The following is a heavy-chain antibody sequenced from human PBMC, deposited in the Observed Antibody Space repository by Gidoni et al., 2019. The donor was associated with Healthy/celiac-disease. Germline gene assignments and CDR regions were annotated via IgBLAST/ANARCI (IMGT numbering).Heavy chain of an antibody. CDR2: IYYSGST. J-gene: IGHJ4*02. CDR1: GGSISSSSYY. D-gene: IGHD4-17*01. CDR3: ATRDYDYGDNFDY. V-gene: IGHV4-39*01. Sequence: QLQLQESGPGLVKPSETLSLTCTVSGGSISSSSYYWGWIRQPPGKGLEWIGSIYYSGSTYYNPSLKSRVTISVDTSKNQFSLKLSSVTAADTAVYYCATRDYDYGDNFDYWGQGTLVTVSS.